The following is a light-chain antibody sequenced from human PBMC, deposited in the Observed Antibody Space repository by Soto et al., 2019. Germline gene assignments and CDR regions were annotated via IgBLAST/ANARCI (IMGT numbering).Light chain of an antibody. Sequence: DIQMTQSPSSLSASVGDRVTITCRASQSISSYLNWYQQKPGKAPKLLIYDASNLETGVPSRFSGSGSGTDFTLTITSLQPEDFATYYCQQFKESFTFGQGTRLEIK. V-gene: IGKV1-33*01. CDR1: QSISSY. CDR2: DAS. CDR3: QQFKESFT. J-gene: IGKJ5*01.